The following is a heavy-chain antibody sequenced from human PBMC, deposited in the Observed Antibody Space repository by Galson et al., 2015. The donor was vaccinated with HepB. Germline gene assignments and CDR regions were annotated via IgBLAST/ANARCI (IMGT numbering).Heavy chain of an antibody. Sequence: SLRLSCAASGFTFDDYAMHWVRQAPGKGLEWVSLISWDGGSTYYADSVKGRFTISRDNSKNSLYLQMNSLRAEDTALYYCAKDKSSSSGWYGLRGDAFDIWGQGTMVTVSS. J-gene: IGHJ3*02. CDR2: ISWDGGST. CDR3: AKDKSSSSGWYGLRGDAFDI. D-gene: IGHD6-19*01. V-gene: IGHV3-43D*03. CDR1: GFTFDDYA.